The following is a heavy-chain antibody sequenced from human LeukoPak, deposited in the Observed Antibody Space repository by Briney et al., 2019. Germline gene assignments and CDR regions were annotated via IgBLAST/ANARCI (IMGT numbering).Heavy chain of an antibody. V-gene: IGHV3-23*01. CDR1: GFTFSSYA. D-gene: IGHD3-10*01. J-gene: IGHJ4*02. CDR2: ISGSGGST. Sequence: GSLRLSCAASGFTFSSYAMSWVRQAPGKGLEWVSAISGSGGSTYYADSVKGRFTISRDNSKNTLYLQMNSLRAEDTAVYYCAKAYYGSGSRLPFDYWGQGTLVTVSS. CDR3: AKAYYGSGSRLPFDY.